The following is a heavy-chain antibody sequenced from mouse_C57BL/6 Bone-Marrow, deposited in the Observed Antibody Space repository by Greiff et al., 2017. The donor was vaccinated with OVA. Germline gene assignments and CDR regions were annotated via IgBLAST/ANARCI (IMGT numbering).Heavy chain of an antibody. Sequence: QVQLQQPGAELVMPGASVKLSCKASGYTFTSSWMHWVKQRPGQGLEWIGEIDPSDSYTNYNQKFQGQATLTVDKSSSTAYMQLSSLTSEDSAVYYCARSGTWAMDYWGQGTSGTVSS. J-gene: IGHJ4*01. CDR1: GYTFTSSW. CDR2: IDPSDSYT. D-gene: IGHD4-1*01. CDR3: ARSGTWAMDY. V-gene: IGHV1-69*01.